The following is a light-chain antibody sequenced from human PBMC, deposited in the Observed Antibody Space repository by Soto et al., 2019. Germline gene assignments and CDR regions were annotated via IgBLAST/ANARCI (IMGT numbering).Light chain of an antibody. Sequence: DIQMTQSPSSLSASVGDRVTITCRASQSISRYLNWYQQRPGKAPKFLIYAASTLQRGVPSRFSGSRFGKELNLTLSSLKPEHFETYYCQQSHSTPLTFGGGTKVDI. J-gene: IGKJ4*01. CDR1: QSISRY. V-gene: IGKV1-39*01. CDR3: QQSHSTPLT. CDR2: AAS.